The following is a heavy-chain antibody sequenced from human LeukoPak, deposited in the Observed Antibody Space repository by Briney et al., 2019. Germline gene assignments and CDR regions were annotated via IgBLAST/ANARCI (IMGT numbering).Heavy chain of an antibody. CDR1: GFTFSSYS. V-gene: IGHV3-21*01. Sequence: PGGSLRLSCAASGFTFSSYSMNSVRQAPGKGLEWVSSISSSSSYIYYADSVKGRFTISRDNAKNSLYLQMNSLRAEDTAVYYCARHRAHDYSDYWGQGTLVTVSS. CDR2: ISSSSSYI. J-gene: IGHJ4*02. CDR3: ARHRAHDYSDY.